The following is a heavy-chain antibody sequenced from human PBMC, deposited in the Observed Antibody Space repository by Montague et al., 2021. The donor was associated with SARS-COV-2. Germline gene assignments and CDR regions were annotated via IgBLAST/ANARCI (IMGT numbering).Heavy chain of an antibody. Sequence: CAISGDSASSNSAAWNWIRQSPSRGLEWLGRTYYRSRWFNDYAVSIRSRITINPATSKNQFSLQLNSVTPEDTAVYYCARATEWRGYYYYYYMDVWGKGTTVTVSS. V-gene: IGHV6-1*01. CDR3: ARATEWRGYYYYYYMDV. CDR2: TYYRSRWFN. CDR1: GDSASSNSAA. J-gene: IGHJ6*03. D-gene: IGHD1-14*01.